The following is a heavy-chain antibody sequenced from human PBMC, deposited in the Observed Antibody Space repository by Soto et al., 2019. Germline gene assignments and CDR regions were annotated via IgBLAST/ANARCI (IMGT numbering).Heavy chain of an antibody. V-gene: IGHV3-21*04. Sequence: GGSLRLSCAPSGFAFSSYSMNWVRQAPGKGLEWVSFISSISSSIYYADSVKGRFIISRDNSNNTLYLQMISLRVEDTAVYYCLILEKSSSSGNGPDYRGQGILVTVSS. D-gene: IGHD6-6*01. J-gene: IGHJ4*02. CDR1: GFAFSSYS. CDR2: ISSISSSI. CDR3: LILEKSSSSGNGPDY.